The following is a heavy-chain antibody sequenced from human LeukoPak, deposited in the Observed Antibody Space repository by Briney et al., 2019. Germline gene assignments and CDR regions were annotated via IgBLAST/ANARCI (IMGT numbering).Heavy chain of an antibody. CDR1: GFTFSSYG. Sequence: GGSLRLSCAASGFTFSSYGMHWVRQAPGKGLEWVAVIWYDGSNKYYADSVKGRFTISRDNSKNTLYLQMNSLRAEDTAVYYCARDQKVVVAAPGYWGQGTLVTVSS. D-gene: IGHD2-15*01. CDR3: ARDQKVVVAAPGY. V-gene: IGHV3-33*08. CDR2: IWYDGSNK. J-gene: IGHJ4*02.